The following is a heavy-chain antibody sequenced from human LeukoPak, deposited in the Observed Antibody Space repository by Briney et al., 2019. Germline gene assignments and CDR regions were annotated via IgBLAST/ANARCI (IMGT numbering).Heavy chain of an antibody. D-gene: IGHD3-16*01. J-gene: IGHJ1*01. CDR2: ISPSGGIT. Sequence: GSLRLSCAASGFTFSSHGMSWVRQAPGKGLEWVSGISPSGGITYYTDSVKGRFTISRDNSKNTQSLQMNSLRAEDTAVYYCAKDDDWGRYKHWGQGTLVTVSS. CDR1: GFTFSSHG. V-gene: IGHV3-23*01. CDR3: AKDDDWGRYKH.